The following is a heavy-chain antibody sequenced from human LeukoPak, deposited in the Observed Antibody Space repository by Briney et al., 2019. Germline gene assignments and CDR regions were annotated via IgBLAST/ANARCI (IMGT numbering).Heavy chain of an antibody. J-gene: IGHJ6*03. Sequence: ASVKVSFKASGYSFTGYYIHWVRQAPGQGLEWMGWINPDGDVTKSAQKFQGRVTMTSDKSINTVYMELSGLTSDDTALYYCASGPHHYYYMDFWGKGTTVSVSS. CDR3: ASGPHHYYYMDF. CDR1: GYSFTGYY. CDR2: INPDGDVT. V-gene: IGHV1-2*02.